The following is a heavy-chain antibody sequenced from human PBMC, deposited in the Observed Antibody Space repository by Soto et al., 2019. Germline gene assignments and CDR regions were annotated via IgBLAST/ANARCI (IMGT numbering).Heavy chain of an antibody. Sequence: SETLSLTCSVSGDSISNLDYFWAWIRQPPGQALEYIGYIYKSATTYYNPSFESRVAISVDTSKSQSSLNVTSVTAADTAVYFCARGRYCLTGRCFPNWFDSWGQGALVTVSS. D-gene: IGHD7-27*01. CDR3: ARGRYCLTGRCFPNWFDS. V-gene: IGHV4-30-4*01. J-gene: IGHJ5*01. CDR1: GDSISNLDYF. CDR2: IYKSATT.